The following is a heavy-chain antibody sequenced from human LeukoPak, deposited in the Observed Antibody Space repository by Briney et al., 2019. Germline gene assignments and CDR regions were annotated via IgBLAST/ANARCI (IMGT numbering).Heavy chain of an antibody. CDR2: INPNSGGT. CDR3: ARGSAGTTFIAY. CDR1: GYTFTGYY. Sequence: ASVKVSCKASGYTFTGYYMHWVRRAPGQGLEWMGWINPNSGGTNYAQKFQGRVTMTRDTSISTAYMELSRLRSDDTAVYYCARGSAGTTFIAYWGQGTLVTVSS. J-gene: IGHJ4*02. D-gene: IGHD1-7*01. V-gene: IGHV1-2*02.